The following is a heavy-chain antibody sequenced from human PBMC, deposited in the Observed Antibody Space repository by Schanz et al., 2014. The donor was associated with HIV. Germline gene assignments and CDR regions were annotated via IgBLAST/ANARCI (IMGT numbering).Heavy chain of an antibody. V-gene: IGHV3-33*01. CDR2: LWNDGTNK. Sequence: QVQLVESGGGVVQPGRSLRLSCAASGFTFSSYGMHWVRQAPGKGLEWVAVLWNDGTNKYYVDSVKDRFTISRDNSKNTLYRQMNGLRADDTAVYYCARTSRIVIPDRDPRLSYLYGMDVWGQGTTVTVSS. CDR1: GFTFSSYG. J-gene: IGHJ6*02. CDR3: ARTSRIVIPDRDPRLSYLYGMDV. D-gene: IGHD1-26*01.